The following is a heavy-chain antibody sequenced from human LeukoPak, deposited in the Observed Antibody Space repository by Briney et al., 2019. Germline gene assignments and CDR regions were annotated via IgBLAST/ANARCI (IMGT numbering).Heavy chain of an antibody. D-gene: IGHD3-16*01. J-gene: IGHJ4*02. CDR3: ARAVGPFDY. CDR2: IWPDGRDK. V-gene: IGHV3-33*01. Sequence: GGSLRLSCATSGFTFSTYGIHWVRQAPGKGLEWVAAIWPDGRDKYYADSVKGRFTISRDNSKNTVYLQMNTLRDEDTAVYYCARAVGPFDYWGQGTLVTVSS. CDR1: GFTFSTYG.